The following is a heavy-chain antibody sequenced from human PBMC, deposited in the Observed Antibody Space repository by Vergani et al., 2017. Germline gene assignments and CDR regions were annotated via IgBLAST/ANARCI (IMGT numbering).Heavy chain of an antibody. Sequence: EVQLVESGGGLVQPGGSLRLSCAASGFTFSSYWMSWVRQAPGKGLEWVANIKQDGSEKYYVDSVKGRFTISRDNAKNSLYLQMNSLRAEDTAVYYCAREGYYYDSSGTLSDYWGQGTLVTVSS. CDR1: GFTFSSYW. CDR2: IKQDGSEK. V-gene: IGHV3-7*03. CDR3: AREGYYYDSSGTLSDY. J-gene: IGHJ4*02. D-gene: IGHD3-22*01.